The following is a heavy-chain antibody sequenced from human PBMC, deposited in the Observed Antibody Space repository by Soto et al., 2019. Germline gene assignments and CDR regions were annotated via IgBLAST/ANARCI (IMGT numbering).Heavy chain of an antibody. Sequence: QVQLQESGPGLVKPSQTLSLTCTVSGGSITSGAYYWIWIRQHPGQGLEWIGYISYSGNTYYNASLKSRVTLSVDTSKRQFSLKLSSVTAADTAVYYCARGGWARYSGTYSRFDYWGQGTLVTVSS. CDR2: ISYSGNT. CDR3: ARGGWARYSGTYSRFDY. CDR1: GGSITSGAYY. D-gene: IGHD1-26*01. V-gene: IGHV4-31*03. J-gene: IGHJ4*02.